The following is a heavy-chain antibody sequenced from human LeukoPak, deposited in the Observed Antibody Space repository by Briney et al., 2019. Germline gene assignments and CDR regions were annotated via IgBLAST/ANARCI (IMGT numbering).Heavy chain of an antibody. J-gene: IGHJ5*02. CDR3: ARKIAAAGHNWFDP. Sequence: GGSLRLSCAASGFPFSDYSMNWVRQAPGKGLEWVSYISSSSSIIYYADSVKGRFTISRDNSKNTLYLQMNSLRVEDTAEYYCARKIAAAGHNWFDPWGQGTLVTVSS. D-gene: IGHD6-13*01. CDR2: ISSSSSII. V-gene: IGHV3-48*04. CDR1: GFPFSDYS.